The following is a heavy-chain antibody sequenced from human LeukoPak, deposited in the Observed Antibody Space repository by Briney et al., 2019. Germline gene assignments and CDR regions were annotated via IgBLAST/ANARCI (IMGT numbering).Heavy chain of an antibody. CDR1: GFTFSSYE. D-gene: IGHD1-1*01. CDR2: ISSSGSTI. V-gene: IGHV3-48*03. CDR3: AFGGGTTGLFDF. Sequence: GGSLRLSCAASGFTFSSYEMNWVRQAPGKGLEWVSYISSSGSTIYYADSVKGRFTISRDNAKNSLYLQMNSLRAEDTAVYYCAFGGGTTGLFDFWGQGTLVTVSS. J-gene: IGHJ4*02.